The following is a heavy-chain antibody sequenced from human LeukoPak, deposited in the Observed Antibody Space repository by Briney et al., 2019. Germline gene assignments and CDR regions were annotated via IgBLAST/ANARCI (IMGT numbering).Heavy chain of an antibody. CDR2: ISGSGGST. J-gene: IGHJ4*02. CDR3: AKDCSSGSAATCVDY. D-gene: IGHD6-13*01. CDR1: GFTFSSYG. V-gene: IGHV3-23*01. Sequence: GGTLRLSCAASGFTFSSYGMSWVRQAPGKGLEWVSAISGSGGSTYYADSVKGRFTISRDNSKNTLYPQMNSLRAEDTAVYYCAKDCSSGSAATCVDYWGQGTLVTVSS.